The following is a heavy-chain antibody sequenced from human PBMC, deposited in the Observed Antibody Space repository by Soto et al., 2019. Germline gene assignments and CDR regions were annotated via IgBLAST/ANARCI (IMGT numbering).Heavy chain of an antibody. J-gene: IGHJ4*02. D-gene: IGHD3-16*01. CDR2: FSNTGGGT. V-gene: IGHV3-23*01. CDR1: GFTFSDYA. Sequence: GGSLRLSCAASGFTFSDYAMSWVRQAPGKGLEWVSVFSNTGGGTYYADSVKGRFTISRDNSKNMLYLQMTSLRAEDTAVYYCAKGGGLPSEFDYWGQGTLVTVSS. CDR3: AKGGGLPSEFDY.